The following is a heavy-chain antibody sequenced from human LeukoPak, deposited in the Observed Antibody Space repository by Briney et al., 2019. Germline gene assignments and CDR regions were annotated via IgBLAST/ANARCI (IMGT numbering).Heavy chain of an antibody. CDR1: GYTFTSYG. V-gene: IGHV1-18*01. Sequence: GASVKFSCKASGYTFTSYGISWVRQAPGQGLEWMGWISAYNGNTNYAQKLQGRVTMTTDTSTSTAYMELRSLRSDDTAVYYCARDSIWLDSRRDAFDIWGQGTMVTVSS. D-gene: IGHD6-19*01. CDR2: ISAYNGNT. J-gene: IGHJ3*02. CDR3: ARDSIWLDSRRDAFDI.